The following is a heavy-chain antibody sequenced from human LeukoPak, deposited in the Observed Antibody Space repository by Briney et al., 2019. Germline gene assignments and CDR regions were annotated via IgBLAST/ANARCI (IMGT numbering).Heavy chain of an antibody. V-gene: IGHV3-23*01. Sequence: ETLSLTCTVSGVSISSYYWSWVRQAPGKGLEWVSAISGSGGSTYYADSVKGRFTISRDNSKNTLYLQMNSLRAEDTAVYYCAKEDLGVTYYDYVWGSYRPSIDYWGQGTLVTVSS. J-gene: IGHJ4*02. D-gene: IGHD3-16*02. CDR2: ISGSGGST. CDR1: GVSISSYY. CDR3: AKEDLGVTYYDYVWGSYRPSIDY.